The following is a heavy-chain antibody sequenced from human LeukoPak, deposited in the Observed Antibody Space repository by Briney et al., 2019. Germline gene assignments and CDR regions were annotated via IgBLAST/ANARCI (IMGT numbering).Heavy chain of an antibody. CDR3: ARPLMYYYGSETYFWFDP. CDR2: ISGSGGAT. Sequence: GGSLRLSCAASGFTFNTYGMSWVRQAPGKGLEWVSGISGSGGATYYADSVKGRFTISRDNPKNTLYLQMNSLRAEDTAVYYCARPLMYYYGSETYFWFDPWGQGTLVTVSS. CDR1: GFTFNTYG. D-gene: IGHD3-10*01. J-gene: IGHJ5*02. V-gene: IGHV3-23*01.